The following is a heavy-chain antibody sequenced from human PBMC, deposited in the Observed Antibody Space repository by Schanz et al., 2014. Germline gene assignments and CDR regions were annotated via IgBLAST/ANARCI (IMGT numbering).Heavy chain of an antibody. J-gene: IGHJ4*02. CDR1: GFSFSSYA. CDR3: ARERRNADLDY. CDR2: ISGSGAST. Sequence: EVPLLESGGGLVQPGGSLRLSCATSGFSFSSYAINWVRQAPGKGLEWVSGISGSGASTYYADSVKGRFTISRDNAKNSLYLEMNSLRAEDTALYYCARERRNADLDYWGQGTLVTVSS. V-gene: IGHV3-23*01. D-gene: IGHD1-1*01.